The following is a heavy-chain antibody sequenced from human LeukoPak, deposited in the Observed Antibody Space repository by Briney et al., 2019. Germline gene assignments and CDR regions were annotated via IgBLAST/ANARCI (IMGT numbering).Heavy chain of an antibody. CDR1: GGSFSGYY. D-gene: IGHD2-2*01. V-gene: IGHV4-34*01. Sequence: SKTLSLTCAVYGGSFSGYYWSWIPQPPGKGLEWIGEINHSGSTNYNPSLKSRVTISVDTSKNQFSLKLSCVTAADTAVYYCARGLVMRPLDYWGQGTLVTVSS. J-gene: IGHJ4*02. CDR3: ARGLVMRPLDY. CDR2: INHSGST.